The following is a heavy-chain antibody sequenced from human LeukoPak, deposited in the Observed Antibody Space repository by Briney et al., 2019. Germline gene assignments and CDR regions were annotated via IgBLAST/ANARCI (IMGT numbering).Heavy chain of an antibody. CDR3: ARGVYIAAAQYGY. V-gene: IGHV4-59*01. CDR1: GGSISSYY. J-gene: IGHJ4*02. Sequence: PSETLSLTCTVPGGSISSYYWSWIRRPPGKGLEWIGYIYYSGTTNYNPSLKSRVTISVDTSKNQFSLKLSSVTAADTAVYYCARGVYIAAAQYGYWGQGTLVTVSS. CDR2: IYYSGTT. D-gene: IGHD6-13*01.